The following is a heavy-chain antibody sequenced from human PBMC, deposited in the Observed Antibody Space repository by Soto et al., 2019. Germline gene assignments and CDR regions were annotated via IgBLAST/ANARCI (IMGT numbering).Heavy chain of an antibody. Sequence: QVQLVESGGGVVQPGRSLRLSCAASGFTFSNYGMHWVRQAPGKGLEWVAVISYHGSDKYYADSVKGRFTISRDNSKNTLYLQMDSLRAEDTAVYYCAKEHLTTTVTEVGYWGQGTLVTVSS. CDR2: ISYHGSDK. CDR3: AKEHLTTTVTEVGY. V-gene: IGHV3-30*18. D-gene: IGHD4-17*01. CDR1: GFTFSNYG. J-gene: IGHJ4*02.